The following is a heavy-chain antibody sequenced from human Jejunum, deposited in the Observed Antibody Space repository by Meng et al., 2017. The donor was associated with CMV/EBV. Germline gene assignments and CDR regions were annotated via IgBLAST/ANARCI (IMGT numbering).Heavy chain of an antibody. Sequence: SGFTFSSYAMNWVRQAPGRGMEWVAFIRYDGTNKYCADSVKDRFTISRDNSKNTVNLQMRSLRAEDTAVYYCAKGHSGYDLDALDVWGQGTMVTVSS. CDR1: GFTFSSYA. V-gene: IGHV3-30*02. CDR3: AKGHSGYDLDALDV. CDR2: IRYDGTNK. J-gene: IGHJ3*01. D-gene: IGHD5-12*01.